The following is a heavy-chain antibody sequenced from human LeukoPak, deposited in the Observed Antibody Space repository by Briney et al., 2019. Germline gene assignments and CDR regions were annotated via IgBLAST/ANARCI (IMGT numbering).Heavy chain of an antibody. CDR2: ISSNGGST. Sequence: GGSLRLSCAASGFTFSSYAMHWVRQAPGKGLEYVSAISSNGGSTYYADSVKGRFTISRDNSKNTLYLQMNSLRAEDTAVYYCARDLVVGGFAFGIWGQGTMVTVSS. V-gene: IGHV3-64*02. CDR1: GFTFSSYA. D-gene: IGHD3-16*01. CDR3: ARDLVVGGFAFGI. J-gene: IGHJ3*02.